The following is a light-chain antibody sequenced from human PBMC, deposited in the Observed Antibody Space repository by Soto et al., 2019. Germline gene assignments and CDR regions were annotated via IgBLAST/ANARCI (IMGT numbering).Light chain of an antibody. CDR1: RDISVY. CDR2: DAS. J-gene: IGKJ2*01. Sequence: DIQMTQSPSSLSASVGDRVTITCQASRDISVYLNWYQQKPGKPPKLLVYDASNLQTGVPSRFSGSGSGTHFTFTISSLQPEDFETYYCQQYDNLPPYTFGQGTKVEL. V-gene: IGKV1-33*01. CDR3: QQYDNLPPYT.